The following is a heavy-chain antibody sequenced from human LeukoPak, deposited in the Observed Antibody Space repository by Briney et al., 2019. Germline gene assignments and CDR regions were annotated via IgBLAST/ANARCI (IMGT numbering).Heavy chain of an antibody. V-gene: IGHV4-59*08. CDR2: IYYSGST. J-gene: IGHJ4*02. D-gene: IGHD1-26*01. CDR1: RGSISNYY. Sequence: PSETLSLTCTVSRGSISNYYWSWIRQPPGEGLEWIGYIYYSGSTNYNPSLKSRVTMSVDTSKNQFSLKLSSVTAADTALYYCASHVGLGSSTSRFDYWGQGTLVTVSS. CDR3: ASHVGLGSSTSRFDY.